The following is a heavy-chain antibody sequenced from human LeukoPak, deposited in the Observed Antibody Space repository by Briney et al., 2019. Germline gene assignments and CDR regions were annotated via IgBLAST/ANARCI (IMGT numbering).Heavy chain of an antibody. CDR3: AKRGVVIRVILVGFHKEAYYFDS. Sequence: GGSLRLSCAASGFTFSSYAMSWVRQAPGKGLEWVSAISGSGYSTYYADSVKGRFTISTDHPKNTLYLQMNSLRAEDTAVYFCAKRGVVIRVILVGFHKEAYYFDSWGQGALVTVSS. CDR2: ISGSGYST. V-gene: IGHV3-23*01. D-gene: IGHD3-22*01. CDR1: GFTFSSYA. J-gene: IGHJ4*02.